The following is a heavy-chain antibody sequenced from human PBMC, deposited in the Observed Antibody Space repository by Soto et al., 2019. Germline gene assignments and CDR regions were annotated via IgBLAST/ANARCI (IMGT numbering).Heavy chain of an antibody. CDR3: ARDVGMDYYDSSGPDDAFDI. CDR2: ISTYSGNT. D-gene: IGHD3-22*01. Sequence: QVQLVQSGTEVKKPGASVKVSCKASGYTFTSYGITWVRQAPGQGLEWMGWISTYSGNTNYAQKLQGRVTMTTDTSTSTAYMELRSLRSDDTAVYYCARDVGMDYYDSSGPDDAFDIWGQGTMVTVSS. V-gene: IGHV1-18*01. CDR1: GYTFTSYG. J-gene: IGHJ3*02.